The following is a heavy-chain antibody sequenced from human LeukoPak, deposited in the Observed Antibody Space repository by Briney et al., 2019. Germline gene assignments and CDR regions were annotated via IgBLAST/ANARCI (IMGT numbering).Heavy chain of an antibody. J-gene: IGHJ4*02. V-gene: IGHV1-2*02. CDR2: IKPNSGGT. Sequence: AWGKFSSKASGFTFPGYYMHWVRPAPGQGLEWMGWIKPNSGGTNYTQKFPGRVTMTRDTSISTAYMELSRLRSDDTAVYYCARERTHDYWGQGTVVTVPS. CDR1: GFTFPGYY. CDR3: ARERTHDY.